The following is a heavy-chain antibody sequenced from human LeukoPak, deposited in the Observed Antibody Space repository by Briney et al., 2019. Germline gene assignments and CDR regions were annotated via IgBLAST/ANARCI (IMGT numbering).Heavy chain of an antibody. CDR1: GYTFTSYY. J-gene: IGHJ4*02. V-gene: IGHV1-46*01. D-gene: IGHD3-22*01. Sequence: GASVKVSCKASGYTFTSYYMHWVRQAPGQGLEWMGIINPSGGSTSYAQKFQGRVTMTRDTSISTAYMELSRLRSDDTAVYYCARNLVYYYDSSGYYSLFDYWGQGTLVTVSS. CDR3: ARNLVYYYDSSGYYSLFDY. CDR2: INPSGGST.